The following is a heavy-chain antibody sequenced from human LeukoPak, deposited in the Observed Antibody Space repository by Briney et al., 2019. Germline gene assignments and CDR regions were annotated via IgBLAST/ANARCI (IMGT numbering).Heavy chain of an antibody. CDR1: GFTFSNYW. J-gene: IGHJ4*02. Sequence: GGSLRLSCVASGFTFSNYWMHWVRQAPGRGLVWVSRISSDGSSTIYADSVKGRFTISRDNAKNTLYLQMNSLRAEDTAVYYCARDWGGYGPTSHDYWGQGTLVTVSS. V-gene: IGHV3-74*01. D-gene: IGHD3-16*01. CDR2: ISSDGSST. CDR3: ARDWGGYGPTSHDY.